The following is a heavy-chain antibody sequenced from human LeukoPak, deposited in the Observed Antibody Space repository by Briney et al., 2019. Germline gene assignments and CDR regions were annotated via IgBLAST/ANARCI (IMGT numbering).Heavy chain of an antibody. CDR1: GESFSGYY. V-gene: IGHV4-34*01. Sequence: SETLSLTCAVYGESFSGYYWTWIRQPPGKGLEWIGDVNHSGSTNYNPSLKSRVTISVDTSKNQFSLRLSSVTAADTAVYYCAMAFNYYDSSGYHHDAFDIWGQGTMVTVSS. D-gene: IGHD3-22*01. CDR3: AMAFNYYDSSGYHHDAFDI. CDR2: VNHSGST. J-gene: IGHJ3*02.